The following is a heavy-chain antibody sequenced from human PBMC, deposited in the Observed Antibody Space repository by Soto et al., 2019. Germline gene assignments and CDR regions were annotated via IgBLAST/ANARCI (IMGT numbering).Heavy chain of an antibody. CDR1: GFTFSNYW. V-gene: IGHV3-7*01. D-gene: IGHD2-21*02. Sequence: EVQLVESGGGLVQPGGSLRLSCAASGFTFSNYWMSWVRQAPGKGLEWVANIRQDGSEKYYVDSVKGRFTISRDNAKNSLYLPMTSLRAEDTDLDYYSKHLGGDSCYWVQGTLVTVSS. J-gene: IGHJ4*02. CDR2: IRQDGSEK. CDR3: SKHLGGDSCY.